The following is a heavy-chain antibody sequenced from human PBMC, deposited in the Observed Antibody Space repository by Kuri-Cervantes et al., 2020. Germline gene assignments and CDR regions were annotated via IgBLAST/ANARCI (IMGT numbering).Heavy chain of an antibody. D-gene: IGHD3-22*01. V-gene: IGHV3-23*01. CDR2: ITSSGGNT. CDR1: GFTFTTYA. Sequence: GGSLRLSCAASGFTFTTYAMSWVRQAPGKGLEWVSGITSSGGNTYYADSVKGRFTISRDNSKNTLYLQMNSLRAEDTAVYYCAKVGPRYYYDSSGYDYWGQGTLVTVSS. CDR3: AKVGPRYYYDSSGYDY. J-gene: IGHJ4*02.